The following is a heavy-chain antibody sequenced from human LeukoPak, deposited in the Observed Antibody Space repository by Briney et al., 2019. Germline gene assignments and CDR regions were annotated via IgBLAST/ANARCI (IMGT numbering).Heavy chain of an antibody. J-gene: IGHJ4*02. CDR2: ISGSGGST. Sequence: GGSLRLSCAASGFTFSSYAMSGVRQAPGRGLEWVSAISGSGGSTYYADSVKGRFTISRDNSKNTLYLQMNSLRAEDTAVYYCAKLPTVTTSMDYWGQGTLVTVSS. D-gene: IGHD4-17*01. CDR3: AKLPTVTTSMDY. CDR1: GFTFSSYA. V-gene: IGHV3-23*01.